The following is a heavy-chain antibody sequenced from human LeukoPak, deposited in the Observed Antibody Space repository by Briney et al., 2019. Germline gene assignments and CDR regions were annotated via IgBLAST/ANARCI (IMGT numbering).Heavy chain of an antibody. J-gene: IGHJ4*02. CDR1: GGSISSYY. D-gene: IGHD5-12*01. CDR3: ARDSGYPYYFDY. V-gene: IGHV4-59*01. CDR2: IYYSGST. Sequence: SETLSLTCTVSGGSISSYYWSWIRQPPGKGLEWIGYIYYSGSTNYNPSLKSRVTISVDTSKNQFSLKLSSVTAADTAAYYCARDSGYPYYFDYWGQGTLVIVSS.